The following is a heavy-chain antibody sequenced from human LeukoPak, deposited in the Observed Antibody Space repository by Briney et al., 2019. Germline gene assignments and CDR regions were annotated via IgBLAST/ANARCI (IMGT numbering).Heavy chain of an antibody. CDR1: GAAFTKYG. J-gene: IGHJ4*02. CDR3: ATEGFYY. V-gene: IGHV3-23*01. Sequence: QAGGSLRLSCAASGAAFTKYGMKWVRQAAGAGLEYISGISRSGDISHYADSVKGRFTISRDNVQNTLYLQMNSLRADDTALYYCATEGFYYWGPGTQVTVSS. CDR2: ISRSGDIS.